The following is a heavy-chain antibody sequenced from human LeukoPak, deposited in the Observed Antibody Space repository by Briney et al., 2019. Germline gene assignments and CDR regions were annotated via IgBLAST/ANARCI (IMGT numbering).Heavy chain of an antibody. V-gene: IGHV3-23*01. CDR1: GFTFSNYA. CDR2: ISGSAHKI. CDR3: AGRITGYSSGYVF. D-gene: IGHD5-18*01. J-gene: IGHJ4*02. Sequence: GGSLRLSCVGSGFTFSNYAMSWVRQAPGKGLDWVSVISGSAHKIRYADSVRGRFTISRDNSESTVYLQMNNLRGEDTAIYYCAGRITGYSSGYVFWGQGTLVTVSS.